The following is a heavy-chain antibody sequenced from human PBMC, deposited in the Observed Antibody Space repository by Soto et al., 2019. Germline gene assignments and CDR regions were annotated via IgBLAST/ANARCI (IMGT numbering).Heavy chain of an antibody. CDR3: ARTTYYYYYGMDV. CDR2: IYYSGST. V-gene: IGHV4-31*03. D-gene: IGHD1-26*01. J-gene: IGHJ6*02. Sequence: PSETLSLTCTVSGGSISSGGYYWSLIRQHPGKGLEWIGYIYYSGSTYYNPSLKSRVTISVDTSKNQFSLKLSSVTAADTAVYYCARTTYYYYYGMDVWGQGTTVTVSS. CDR1: GGSISSGGYY.